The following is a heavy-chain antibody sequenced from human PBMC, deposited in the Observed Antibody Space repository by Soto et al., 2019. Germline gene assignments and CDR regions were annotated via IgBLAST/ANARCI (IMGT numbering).Heavy chain of an antibody. CDR2: IDPSDSYT. CDR3: ARQSGYCSGGSCYLGYYYGMDV. CDR1: GYSFTSYW. Sequence: GESLKISCKGAGYSFTSYWISWVRQMPGKGLEWIGRIDPSDSYTNYSPSFQGHVTISADKSISTAYLQWSSLKASDTAMYYCARQSGYCSGGSCYLGYYYGMDVWGQGTTVTVSS. D-gene: IGHD2-15*01. J-gene: IGHJ6*02. V-gene: IGHV5-10-1*01.